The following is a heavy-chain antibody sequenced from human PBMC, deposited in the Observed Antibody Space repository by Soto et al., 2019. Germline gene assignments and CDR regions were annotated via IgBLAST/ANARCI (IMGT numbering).Heavy chain of an antibody. CDR3: ASESGYSYGPFDY. D-gene: IGHD5-18*01. J-gene: IGHJ4*02. V-gene: IGHV4-34*01. Sequence: KPSETLSLTCAVYGGSFSGYYWSWIRQPPGKGLEWIGEINHSGSTNYNPSLKSRVTISVDTSKNQFSLKLSSVTAADTAVYYCASESGYSYGPFDYWGQGTLVTVSS. CDR2: INHSGST. CDR1: GGSFSGYY.